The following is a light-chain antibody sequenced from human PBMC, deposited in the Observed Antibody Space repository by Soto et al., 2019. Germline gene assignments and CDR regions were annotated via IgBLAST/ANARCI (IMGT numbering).Light chain of an antibody. CDR2: GGS. Sequence: IVLTQSPGTLSLSPGERATLSCRASQSVSSSYLAWYQQKPGQSPRLVIYGGSTRATGIPARFSGSGSGTEFTLTISSLQSEDFAVYYCQQYDNWPRTFGQGTKVDIK. V-gene: IGKV3-15*01. CDR1: QSVSSSY. CDR3: QQYDNWPRT. J-gene: IGKJ1*01.